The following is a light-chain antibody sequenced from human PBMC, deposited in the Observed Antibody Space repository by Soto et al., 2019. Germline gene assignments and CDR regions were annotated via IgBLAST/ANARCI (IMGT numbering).Light chain of an antibody. CDR3: AAWDDSLNGYV. J-gene: IGLJ1*01. V-gene: IGLV1-44*01. Sequence: QSVLTQPPSASGTPGQRVTISCSGSSSNIGRNTVNWYQQFPGTAPKLLIYTNNQRPSGVPGRFSGSKSGTSASLAISGLQSEDEAEYYCAAWDDSLNGYVFGAGTKLTVL. CDR1: SSNIGRNT. CDR2: TNN.